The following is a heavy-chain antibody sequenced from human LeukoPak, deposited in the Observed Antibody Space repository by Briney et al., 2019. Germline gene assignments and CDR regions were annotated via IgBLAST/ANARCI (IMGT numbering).Heavy chain of an antibody. CDR1: GFSFSRAW. V-gene: IGHV3-15*05. D-gene: IGHD3-10*01. Sequence: PGGSLRLSCGASGFSFSRAWMSWVRQAPGKGLEWVGRIKSKSDGGTTDYAAPVKGRFTISRDDSKNTLFLQVNSLKIEDTAVYYCTTVTLRPVGLWGQGTLVTVSS. CDR3: TTVTLRPVGL. J-gene: IGHJ4*02. CDR2: IKSKSDGGTT.